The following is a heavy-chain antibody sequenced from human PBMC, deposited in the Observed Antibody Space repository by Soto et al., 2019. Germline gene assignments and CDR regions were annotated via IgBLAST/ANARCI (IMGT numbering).Heavy chain of an antibody. CDR1: GYKIVGLC. CDR3: AKLGDSYCGGDCYNRWFEH. V-gene: IGHV5-10-1*01. Sequence: WLFMKVPYKVSGYKIVGLCVGWVIKKTEKGLEWMGRIGPSDSYTNYSPSFQGHVTISADKSISTAYLQWSSLKASDTAMYYCAKLGDSYCGGDCYNRWFEHCGQGTLVTASS. D-gene: IGHD2-21*02. J-gene: IGHJ1*01. CDR2: IGPSDSYT.